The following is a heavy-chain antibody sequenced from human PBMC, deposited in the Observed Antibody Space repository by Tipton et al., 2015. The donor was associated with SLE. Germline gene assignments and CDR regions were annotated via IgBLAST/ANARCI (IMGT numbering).Heavy chain of an antibody. Sequence: GLVKPSETLSLTCSVSGNSITSSHYWGWIRQPPGKGLEWIANVYLSGSTHYNPSLKSRVTISLDTSRKQFSLKLSSVTAADTAVYYCARGGAYWGQGTLVTVSS. CDR3: ARGGAY. D-gene: IGHD4/OR15-4a*01. CDR2: VYLSGST. V-gene: IGHV4-38-2*02. CDR1: GNSITSSHY. J-gene: IGHJ4*02.